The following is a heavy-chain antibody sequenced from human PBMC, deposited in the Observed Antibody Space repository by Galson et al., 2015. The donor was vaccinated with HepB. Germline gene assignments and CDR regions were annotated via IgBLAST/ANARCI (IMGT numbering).Heavy chain of an antibody. V-gene: IGHV3-21*01. D-gene: IGHD3-10*01. CDR1: GFTFSSYS. Sequence: SLRLSCAASGFTFSSYSMNWVRQAPGKGLEWVSSISSSSSYIYYADSVKGRFTISRDNAKNSLYLQMNSLRAEDTAVYYCARGPTMVRGVHGYYFDYWGQGTLVTVSS. J-gene: IGHJ4*02. CDR2: ISSSSSYI. CDR3: ARGPTMVRGVHGYYFDY.